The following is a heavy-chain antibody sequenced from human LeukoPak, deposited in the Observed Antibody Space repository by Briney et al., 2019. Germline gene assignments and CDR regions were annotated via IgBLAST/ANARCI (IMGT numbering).Heavy chain of an antibody. CDR2: IYYSGST. D-gene: IGHD7-27*01. J-gene: IGHJ4*02. CDR1: GGSINNYY. Sequence: SETLSLTCTVSGGSINNYYWSWIRQPPGKGPEWIGYIYYSGSTNYNPSLKSRVTISVDTSKNQFSLKLSSVTAADTAVYYCAATSGEWDYWGQGTLVTVSS. V-gene: IGHV4-59*12. CDR3: AATSGEWDY.